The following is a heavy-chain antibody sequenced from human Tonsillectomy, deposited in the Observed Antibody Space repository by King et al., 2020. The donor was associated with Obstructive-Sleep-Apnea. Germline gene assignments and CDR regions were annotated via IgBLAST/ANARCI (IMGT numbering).Heavy chain of an antibody. Sequence: QLVQSGPEVKKPGASLKVSCKASGHISSSYGISWVRQAPGQGLELMGWIDAYNGNTKNVQKFQDRVSMTIDTSTKTAYMEVRGLTSDDTAVYYCAREFGFGPWLEQNPPCDVWGQGTVVTVS. J-gene: IGHJ3*01. D-gene: IGHD5-12*01. CDR1: GHISSSYG. CDR3: AREFGFGPWLEQNPPCDV. CDR2: IDAYNGNT. V-gene: IGHV1-18*04.